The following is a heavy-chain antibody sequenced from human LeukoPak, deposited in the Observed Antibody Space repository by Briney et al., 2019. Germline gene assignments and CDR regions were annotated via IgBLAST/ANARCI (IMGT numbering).Heavy chain of an antibody. J-gene: IGHJ5*02. CDR3: AKGEQWLVNDWFDP. CDR2: ISSSGSTT. CDR1: GFTFSTYE. V-gene: IGHV3-48*03. D-gene: IGHD6-19*01. Sequence: GGSLRLSCAASGFTFSTYEMNWVRQAPGKGLEWVSHISSSGSTTYYADSVKGRFTISRDNAKNSLYLQMNSLRAEDTAVYYCAKGEQWLVNDWFDPWGQVTLVTVSS.